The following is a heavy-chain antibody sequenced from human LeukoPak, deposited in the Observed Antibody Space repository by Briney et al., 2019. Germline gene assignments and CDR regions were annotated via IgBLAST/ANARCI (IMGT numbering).Heavy chain of an antibody. J-gene: IGHJ5*02. D-gene: IGHD3-10*01. CDR1: GFTLINSA. Sequence: GTSVKLSCKASGFTLINSAVQWVRQARGQRLEWVGWIIVGSGQTRYAQKFQERVTITRDMSTSTAFLELSSLRSEDSAVYYCAAGDTLVRGVIIPFAPWGQGTLVTVSS. CDR3: AAGDTLVRGVIIPFAP. V-gene: IGHV1-58*01. CDR2: IIVGSGQT.